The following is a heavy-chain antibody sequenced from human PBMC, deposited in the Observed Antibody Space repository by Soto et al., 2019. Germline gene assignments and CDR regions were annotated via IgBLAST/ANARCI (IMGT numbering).Heavy chain of an antibody. D-gene: IGHD5-18*01. CDR1: GGSISSGGYY. J-gene: IGHJ4*02. Sequence: SETLSLTCTVSGGSISSGGYYWSWIRQHPGKGLEWIGYIYYSGSTYYNPSLKSRVTISVDTSKNQFSLKLSSVTAADTAVYYCARIPTAGYSYGYHFDYWGQGTLVTVSS. CDR3: ARIPTAGYSYGYHFDY. CDR2: IYYSGST. V-gene: IGHV4-31*03.